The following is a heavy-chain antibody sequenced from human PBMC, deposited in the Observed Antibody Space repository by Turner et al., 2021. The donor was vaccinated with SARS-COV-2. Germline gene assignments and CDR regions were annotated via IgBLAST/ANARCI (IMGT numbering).Heavy chain of an antibody. CDR1: GFSLTPSGVG. D-gene: IGHD3-22*01. V-gene: IGHV2-5*02. J-gene: IGHJ3*02. CDR2: IYWDDDK. Sequence: QITLKESGPTLVKPTQTLTLTCTSSGFSLTPSGVGVGWIRQPPGKALEWLALIYWDDDKRYSPSLKSRLTITKDTSKNQVVLTMTNMDPVDTATYYCARSSVVVITGAFDIWGQGTMVTVSS. CDR3: ARSSVVVITGAFDI.